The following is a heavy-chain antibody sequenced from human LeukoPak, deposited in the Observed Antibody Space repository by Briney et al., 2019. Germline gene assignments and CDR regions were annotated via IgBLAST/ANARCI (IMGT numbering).Heavy chain of an antibody. J-gene: IGHJ4*02. CDR3: ARERYSGSYSFHY. V-gene: IGHV3-21*01. CDR2: ISSSSSYI. D-gene: IGHD1-26*01. CDR1: GFTFSSYS. Sequence: KPGGSLRLSCAASGFTFSSYSMNWVRQAPGKGLEWVSSISSSSSYIYYADSVKGRFTISRDNAKNSLYLQMNSLRAEDTAVYYCARERYSGSYSFHYWGQGTLVTVSS.